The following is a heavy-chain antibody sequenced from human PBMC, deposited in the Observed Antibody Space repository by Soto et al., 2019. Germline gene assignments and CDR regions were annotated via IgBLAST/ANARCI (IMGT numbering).Heavy chain of an antibody. J-gene: IGHJ6*03. Sequence: GASVKVSCKASGYTFTSYYMHWVRQAPGQGLEWMGIINPSGGSTSYAQKFQGRVTMTRDTSTNTVYMELSSLRSEDTAVYYCARDLGISSELVYYYYYMDVWGKGTTVTVSS. CDR2: INPSGGST. V-gene: IGHV1-46*03. CDR3: ARDLGISSELVYYYYYMDV. CDR1: GYTFTSYY. D-gene: IGHD3-9*01.